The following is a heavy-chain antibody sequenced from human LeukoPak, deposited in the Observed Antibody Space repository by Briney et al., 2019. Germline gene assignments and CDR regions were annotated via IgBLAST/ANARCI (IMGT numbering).Heavy chain of an antibody. CDR1: GFTFSSYS. J-gene: IGHJ4*02. CDR2: ISSSSSTI. D-gene: IGHD6-19*01. CDR3: ARAGEVAGDYFDY. V-gene: IGHV3-48*01. Sequence: GGSLRLSCAASGFTFSSYSMNWVRQAPGKGLEWVSYISSSSSTIYYADSVKGRFTISRDNAKNSLYLQMNSLRAEDTAVYYCARAGEVAGDYFDYWGQGTRVTVSS.